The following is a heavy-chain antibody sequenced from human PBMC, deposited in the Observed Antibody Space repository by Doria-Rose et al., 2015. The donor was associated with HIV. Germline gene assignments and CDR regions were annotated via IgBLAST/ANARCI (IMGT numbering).Heavy chain of an antibody. CDR3: ATGVTLDY. V-gene: IGHV3-21*01. D-gene: IGHD3-10*01. J-gene: IGHJ4*02. CDR1: GFTFSSHR. Sequence: VQLVQSGGGLVRPGGSLRLSCATSGFTFSSHRINWVRQAPGKGLEWVSSISSTSAYINYADSVRGRFTISRDNARNSLYLQMDSLRAEDTAIDYCATGVTLDYWGQGTLVTVSS. CDR2: ISSTSAYI.